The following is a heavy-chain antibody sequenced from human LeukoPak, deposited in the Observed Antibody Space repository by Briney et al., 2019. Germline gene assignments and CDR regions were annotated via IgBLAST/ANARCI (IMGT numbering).Heavy chain of an antibody. J-gene: IGHJ6*03. CDR2: IIPIVGTA. V-gene: IGHV1-69*06. Sequence: ASMKVSCKASGGTFSSYAVSWVRQAPGQGLEWMGGIIPIVGTANYAQKFQGRVTITADKSTSTAYMELSSLRSEDTAVYYCASGPPGDGYNYDDYYYYMDVWGKGTTVTVSS. CDR3: ASGPPGDGYNYDDYYYYMDV. D-gene: IGHD5-24*01. CDR1: GGTFSSYA.